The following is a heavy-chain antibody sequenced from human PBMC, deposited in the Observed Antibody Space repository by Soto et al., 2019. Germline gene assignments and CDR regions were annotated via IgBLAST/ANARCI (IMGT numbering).Heavy chain of an antibody. D-gene: IGHD1-20*01. CDR1: GFSLSGSF. CDR3: AGLMYTLFDRFDY. Sequence: EVELVESGGGLVQPGGSLKLSCAASGFSLSGSFIHWVRQASGKGPEWVGRIASRAHNYATAYGTSVQGRFTVYRDDSLNTACLQINDLKTEVTAVYFCAGLMYTLFDRFDYWGRGILVTVSA. CDR2: IASRAHNYAT. V-gene: IGHV3-73*02. J-gene: IGHJ4*02.